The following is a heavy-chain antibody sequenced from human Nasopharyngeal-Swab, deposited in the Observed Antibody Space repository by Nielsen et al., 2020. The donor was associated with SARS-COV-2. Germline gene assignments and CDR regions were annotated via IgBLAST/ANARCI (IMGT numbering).Heavy chain of an antibody. Sequence: GGSLRLSCAASGFTLSSYCVTWVRQAPGKGLEWVSSISSSSSYIYYADSVKGRFTISRDNAKNSLYLQMNSLRAEDTAVYYCARSLTGSLFDIWGQGTMVTVSS. CDR2: ISSSSSYI. CDR1: GFTLSSYC. D-gene: IGHD3-9*01. V-gene: IGHV3-21*01. J-gene: IGHJ3*02. CDR3: ARSLTGSLFDI.